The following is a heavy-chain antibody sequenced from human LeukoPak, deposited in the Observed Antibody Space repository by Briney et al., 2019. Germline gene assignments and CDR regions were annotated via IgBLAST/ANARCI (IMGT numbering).Heavy chain of an antibody. V-gene: IGHV1-69*04. CDR1: GGTFSSYA. CDR3: ARAPLYSSGWTFDY. D-gene: IGHD6-19*01. Sequence: SVKVSCKASGGTFSSYAISWVRQAPGQGLEWMGRIIPILGIANYAQKFQGRVTITADKSTSTAYMELSSLRSEDTAVYYCARAPLYSSGWTFDYWGQGTLVTVSS. CDR2: IIPILGIA. J-gene: IGHJ4*02.